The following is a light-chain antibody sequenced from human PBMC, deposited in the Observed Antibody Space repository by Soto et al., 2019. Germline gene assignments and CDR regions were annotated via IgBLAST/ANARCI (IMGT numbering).Light chain of an antibody. CDR1: QSVSSY. CDR3: QQRSNWPPLT. Sequence: EIVLTQSPATLSLSPGERATLSCRASQSVSSYLAWYQQKPGQAPRLLIYDASNKATGIPARFSGNGYGTDFTHTISRLAPDEFAFYYCQQRSNWPPLTFGGGTKVEIK. CDR2: DAS. J-gene: IGKJ4*01. V-gene: IGKV3-11*01.